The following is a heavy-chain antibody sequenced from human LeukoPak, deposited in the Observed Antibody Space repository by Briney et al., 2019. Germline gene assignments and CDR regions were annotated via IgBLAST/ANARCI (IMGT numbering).Heavy chain of an antibody. Sequence: SETLSLTCTVSGGSISSYYWSWIRQPAGKGLEWIGRIYTSGSTNYNPSLKSRVTMSVDTSKNQFSLKLSSVTAADTAVYYCARDVCFEVNKINNWFDPWGQGTLVTVSS. CDR3: ARDVCFEVNKINNWFDP. D-gene: IGHD2-15*01. CDR2: IYTSGST. J-gene: IGHJ5*02. CDR1: GGSISSYY. V-gene: IGHV4-4*07.